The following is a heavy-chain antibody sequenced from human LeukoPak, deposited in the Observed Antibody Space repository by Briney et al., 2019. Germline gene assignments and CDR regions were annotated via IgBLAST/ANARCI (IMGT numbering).Heavy chain of an antibody. J-gene: IGHJ4*02. Sequence: GGSLRLSCTASGFTFGDYAMSWVRQAPGKGLEWVSSISSSSSYIYYADSVKGRFTISRDNAKNSLYLQMNSLRAEDTAVYYCARVYSSSYDYWGQGTLVTVSS. CDR1: GFTFGDYA. D-gene: IGHD6-6*01. V-gene: IGHV3-21*01. CDR2: ISSSSSYI. CDR3: ARVYSSSYDY.